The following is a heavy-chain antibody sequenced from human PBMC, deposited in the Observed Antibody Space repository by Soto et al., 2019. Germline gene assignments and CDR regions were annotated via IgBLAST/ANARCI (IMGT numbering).Heavy chain of an antibody. CDR2: ISGSGDSA. D-gene: IGHD1-26*01. Sequence: EVQLLESGGGLVQPGGSLRLSCAASGFTFSSYAMRWVRQAPGKGLEWVSAISGSGDSAYYADSVKGRFTISRDNSKNTLYLQMNSPRAEDTAIYYCTRRSIVSYYDRLGQGTLVTVSS. CDR1: GFTFSSYA. CDR3: TRRSIVSYYDR. J-gene: IGHJ5*02. V-gene: IGHV3-23*01.